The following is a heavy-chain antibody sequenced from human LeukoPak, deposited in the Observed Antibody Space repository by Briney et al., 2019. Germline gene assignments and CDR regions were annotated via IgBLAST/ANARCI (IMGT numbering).Heavy chain of an antibody. J-gene: IGHJ4*02. CDR2: ISSGSAYI. D-gene: IGHD1-1*01. CDR1: GFTFREHT. V-gene: IGHV3-21*01. Sequence: GGSLRLSCAASGFTFREHTMNWVRQAPGKGLEWVSSISSGSAYINYADSVKGRFTISRDDTWNSLFLQMNSLRAEDTAVYYCARGNANHFDFWGQGALVTVSS. CDR3: ARGNANHFDF.